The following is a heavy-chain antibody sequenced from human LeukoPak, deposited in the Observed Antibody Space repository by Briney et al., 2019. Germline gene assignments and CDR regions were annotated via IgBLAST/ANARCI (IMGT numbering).Heavy chain of an antibody. CDR1: GYTFTSYA. CDR3: ARDSSSGWYGPPEYFQH. D-gene: IGHD6-19*01. Sequence: GASVKVSCKASGYTFTSYAMHWVRQAPGQRLEWMGWINAGNGNTKYSQKFQGRVTITRDTSASTAYMELSSLRSEDTAVYYCARDSSSGWYGPPEYFQHWGQGTLVTVSS. J-gene: IGHJ1*01. V-gene: IGHV1-3*01. CDR2: INAGNGNT.